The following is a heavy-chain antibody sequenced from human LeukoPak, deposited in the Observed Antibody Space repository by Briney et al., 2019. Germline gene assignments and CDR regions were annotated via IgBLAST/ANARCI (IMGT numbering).Heavy chain of an antibody. D-gene: IGHD1-1*01. CDR3: VRDKGNDVGHS. V-gene: IGHV3-66*01. CDR1: GLTVSSNY. Sequence: GGSLRLSSAASGLTVSSNYMSWVRQAPGKGLGWVSVIYSDGRTYYADSVKGRFTLSRDTSQNMLYLQMNSLRAEDTAVYHCVRDKGNDVGHSWGQGTLVTVSS. J-gene: IGHJ4*02. CDR2: IYSDGRT.